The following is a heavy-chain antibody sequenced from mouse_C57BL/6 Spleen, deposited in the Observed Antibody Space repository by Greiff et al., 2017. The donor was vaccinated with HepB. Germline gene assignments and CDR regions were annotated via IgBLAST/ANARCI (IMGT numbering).Heavy chain of an antibody. J-gene: IGHJ4*01. D-gene: IGHD2-5*01. CDR2: IDPSDSET. CDR3: ARGTYYSNLYAMDY. V-gene: IGHV1-52*01. Sequence: QVQLQQPGAELVRPGSSVKLSCKASGYTFTSYWMHWVKQRPIQGLEWIGNIDPSDSETHYNQKFKDKATLTVDKSSSTAYMQLSSLTSEDSAVYYCARGTYYSNLYAMDYWGQGTSVTVSS. CDR1: GYTFTSYW.